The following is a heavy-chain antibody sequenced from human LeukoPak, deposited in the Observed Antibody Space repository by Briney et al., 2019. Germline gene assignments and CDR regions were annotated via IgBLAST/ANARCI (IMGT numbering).Heavy chain of an antibody. CDR1: GGSISSYY. V-gene: IGHV4-59*01. CDR3: ARYSSSWYGDAFDI. CDR2: IYYSGST. D-gene: IGHD6-13*01. Sequence: PSETLSLTCTVSGGSISSYYWSWIRQPPGKGLEWIGYIYYSGSTNYNPSLKSRVTISVDTSKNQFSLKLGSVTAADTAVYYCARYSSSWYGDAFDIWGQGTMVTVSS. J-gene: IGHJ3*02.